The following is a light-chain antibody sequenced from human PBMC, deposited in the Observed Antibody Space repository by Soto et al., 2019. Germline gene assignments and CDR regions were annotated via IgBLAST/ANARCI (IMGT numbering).Light chain of an antibody. V-gene: IGKV1-5*01. CDR2: DAS. CDR1: QSISVS. J-gene: IGKJ1*01. Sequence: IQMPQSPSTLSASVGDTVTITCRASQSISVSLAWYQQKPGKAPNLLIYDASTLQGGVPSRFSGSGSGTEFTLTVTSLQPDYFATYVCQQYYKYSPFG. CDR3: QQYYKYSP.